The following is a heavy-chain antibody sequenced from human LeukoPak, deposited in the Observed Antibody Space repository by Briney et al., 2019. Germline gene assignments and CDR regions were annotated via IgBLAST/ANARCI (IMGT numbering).Heavy chain of an antibody. J-gene: IGHJ3*02. Sequence: SETLSLTCTVSGGSISSYYWSWIRQPPGKGLEWIGYIYYSGSTNYNPSLKSRVTISVDTSKNQFSLKLGSVTAADTAVYYCASTSYYYDSSGYSPSRAFDIWGQGTMVTVSS. V-gene: IGHV4-59*01. D-gene: IGHD3-22*01. CDR1: GGSISSYY. CDR2: IYYSGST. CDR3: ASTSYYYDSSGYSPSRAFDI.